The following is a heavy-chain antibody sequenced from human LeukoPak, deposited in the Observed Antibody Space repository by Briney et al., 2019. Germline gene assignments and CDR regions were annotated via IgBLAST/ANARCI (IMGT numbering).Heavy chain of an antibody. Sequence: GASVKVSCKASGYTFTNNDINWVRQATGQGLEWMGWVSPDSGDTGYAPNFRGGVTMTTDTSINTAYMELTSLTSEDTAIYYCTRGRAAGDWGQGTLVTVSS. CDR2: VSPDSGDT. CDR3: TRGRAAGD. J-gene: IGHJ4*02. V-gene: IGHV1-8*01. D-gene: IGHD6-19*01. CDR1: GYTFTNND.